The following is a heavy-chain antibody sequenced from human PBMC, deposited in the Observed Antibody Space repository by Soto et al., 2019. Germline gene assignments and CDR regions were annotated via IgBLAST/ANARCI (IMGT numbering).Heavy chain of an antibody. CDR3: ASGGWTYDVLTGYYL. Sequence: QVQLQESGPGLVTPSETLSLTCTVSGGSINNYYWSWIRQPPGKGLEWIGYIYYSGRTNYNPSLTSRVTISVDTSKKQISLKLSSVTAADTAVYYCASGGWTYDVLTGYYLWGQGTMVTVSS. CDR2: IYYSGRT. J-gene: IGHJ3*01. CDR1: GGSINNYY. V-gene: IGHV4-59*01. D-gene: IGHD3-9*01.